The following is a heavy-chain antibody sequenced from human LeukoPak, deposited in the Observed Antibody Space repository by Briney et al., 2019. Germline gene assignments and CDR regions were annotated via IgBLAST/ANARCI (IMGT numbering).Heavy chain of an antibody. CDR1: GGSISSYY. CDR3: ARMGYCTDGVGAFDI. CDR2: IYYSGNT. D-gene: IGHD2-8*01. Sequence: SETLSLTCTVSGGSISSYYWSWIRQPPGKGLEWIGYIYYSGNTNCNPSLKSRVTISVDTSKNQFSLKLSSVTAADTAVYYCARMGYCTDGVGAFDIWGQGTLVTVSS. J-gene: IGHJ3*02. V-gene: IGHV4-59*01.